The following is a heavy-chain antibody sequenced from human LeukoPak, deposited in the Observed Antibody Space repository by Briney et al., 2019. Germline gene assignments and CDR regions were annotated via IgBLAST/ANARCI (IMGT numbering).Heavy chain of an antibody. D-gene: IGHD2-8*01. Sequence: ASVKVSCKASGYTFTSYGISWVRQAPGQGLEWMGWIGAYNGNTNYAQKLQGRVTMTTDTSTSTAYMELRSLRSDDTAVYYCAREIEYCTNGVCFPWFDPWGQGTLVTVS. CDR1: GYTFTSYG. CDR3: AREIEYCTNGVCFPWFDP. CDR2: IGAYNGNT. J-gene: IGHJ5*02. V-gene: IGHV1-18*01.